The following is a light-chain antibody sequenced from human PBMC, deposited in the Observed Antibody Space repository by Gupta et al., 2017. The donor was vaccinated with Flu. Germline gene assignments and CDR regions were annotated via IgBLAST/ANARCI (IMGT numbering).Light chain of an antibody. V-gene: IGKV3-11*01. Sequence: GERATRSCMASQNVYSYLAWYQHKPGQAPKLLIYDASNRATGIPARFSGIGSGTDFSLTITSLEPEDVAIYYCQQRSNCPLTFGGGTKVEIK. J-gene: IGKJ4*01. CDR2: DAS. CDR1: QNVYSY. CDR3: QQRSNCPLT.